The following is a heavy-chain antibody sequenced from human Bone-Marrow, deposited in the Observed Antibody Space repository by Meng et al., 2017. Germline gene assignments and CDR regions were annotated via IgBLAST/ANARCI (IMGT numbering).Heavy chain of an antibody. CDR3: ARDMTCGYDCYYYYGMDV. J-gene: IGHJ6*02. V-gene: IGHV1-69*13. D-gene: IGHD5-12*01. Sequence: AVQVSCKASGGIFSSYAISWLGQAAGQGREGMGGIIPICGTANYAQKFQGRVTITADESTSTAYMELSSLRSEDTAVYYCARDMTCGYDCYYYYGMDVWGQGTTVTVSS. CDR2: IIPICGTA. CDR1: GGIFSSYA.